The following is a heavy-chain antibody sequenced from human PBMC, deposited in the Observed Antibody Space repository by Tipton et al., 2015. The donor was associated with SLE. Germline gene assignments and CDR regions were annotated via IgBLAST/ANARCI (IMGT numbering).Heavy chain of an antibody. CDR3: ARSIAAAYAFDI. V-gene: IGHV3-30*04. CDR2: ISYDGSNK. J-gene: IGHJ3*02. D-gene: IGHD6-13*01. CDR1: GFTFSSYA. Sequence: FLRLSCAASGFTFSSYAMHWVRQAPGKGLEWVAVISYDGSNKYYADSVKGRFTISRDNSKNTLYLQMNSLRAEDTAVYYCARSIAAAYAFDIWGQGTMVTVSS.